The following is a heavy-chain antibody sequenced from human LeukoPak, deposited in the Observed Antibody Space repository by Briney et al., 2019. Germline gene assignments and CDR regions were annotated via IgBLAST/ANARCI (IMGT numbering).Heavy chain of an antibody. CDR3: ARRYCSSTSCPLDY. V-gene: IGHV4-59*08. CDR1: GGSFSGYY. J-gene: IGHJ4*02. CDR2: ISYSGST. Sequence: SETLSLTCAVYGGSFSGYYWSWIRQPPGKGLEWIGYISYSGSTNYNPSLRSRVTLSVDTSKNQFSLKLSSVTAADTAVYYCARRYCSSTSCPLDYWGQGTLVTVSS. D-gene: IGHD2-2*01.